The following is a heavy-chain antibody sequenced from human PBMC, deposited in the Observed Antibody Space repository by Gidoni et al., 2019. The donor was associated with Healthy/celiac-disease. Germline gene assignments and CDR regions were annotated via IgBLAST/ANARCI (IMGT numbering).Heavy chain of an antibody. CDR1: GFTFSSYG. CDR2: ISYDGSNK. CDR3: AKDRVTTLIYYYYYYGMDV. Sequence: QVQLVESGGGVVQPGRSLRLSCAASGFTFSSYGMHWVRQAPGKGLEWVAVISYDGSNKYDADSVKGRFTIARDNSKNTLYLQMNSLRAEDTAVYYCAKDRVTTLIYYYYYYGMDVWGQGTTVTVSS. V-gene: IGHV3-30*18. D-gene: IGHD4-17*01. J-gene: IGHJ6*02.